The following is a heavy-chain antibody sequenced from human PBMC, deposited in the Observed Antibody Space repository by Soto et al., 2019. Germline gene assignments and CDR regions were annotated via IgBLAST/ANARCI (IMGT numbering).Heavy chain of an antibody. V-gene: IGHV3-23*01. CDR2: LSGDGGKT. J-gene: IGHJ6*02. D-gene: IGHD4-17*01. Sequence: EVQMLESGGGLIQHGGSLRLSCVATGFTFTSYAMTWVRQAPGKGLEWVSTLSGDGGKTYYADSVKGRFTISRDTAKKTVYLQMDSLRADDTAVYYCAHGQLHGDNGRDVWGQGTTVTVSS. CDR3: AHGQLHGDNGRDV. CDR1: GFTFTSYA.